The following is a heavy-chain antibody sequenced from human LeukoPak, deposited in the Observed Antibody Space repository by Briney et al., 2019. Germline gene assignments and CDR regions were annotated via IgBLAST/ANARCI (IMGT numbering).Heavy chain of an antibody. CDR2: ISSSSSYI. CDR1: GFTFSSYS. Sequence: GGSLRLSCAASGFTFSSYSMNWVRQAPGKGLEWVSSISSSSSYIYYADSVKGRFTISRVNAKNSLYLQMNSLRAEDTAVYYCASGYNWNQGYFDYWGQGTLVTVSS. D-gene: IGHD1-20*01. J-gene: IGHJ4*02. V-gene: IGHV3-21*01. CDR3: ASGYNWNQGYFDY.